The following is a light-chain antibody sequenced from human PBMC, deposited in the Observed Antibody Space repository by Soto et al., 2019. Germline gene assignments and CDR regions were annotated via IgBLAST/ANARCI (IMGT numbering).Light chain of an antibody. J-gene: IGKJ1*01. CDR3: QQYSTSPPWT. V-gene: IGKV3-20*01. Sequence: EIVLTQSPGTLSLSPGERVTLSCRASQSVTNNYLAWYQQNPGQAPRLLIYAASRRAPGIPDRFSGSGSGTEFTLTISRREPEDFAVYYCQQYSTSPPWTFGQGTTVDIK. CDR2: AAS. CDR1: QSVTNNY.